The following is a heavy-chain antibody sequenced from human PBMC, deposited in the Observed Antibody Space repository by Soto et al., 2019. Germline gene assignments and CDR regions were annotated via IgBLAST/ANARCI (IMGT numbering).Heavy chain of an antibody. CDR2: IIPIFGTA. J-gene: IGHJ6*02. V-gene: IGHV1-69*12. CDR3: ARDLMGKGLVPAAVKNYYYYGMDV. Sequence: QVQLVQSGAEVKKPGSSVKVSCKASGGTFSSYAISWVRQAPGQGLEWMGGIIPIFGTANYAQKFQGRVTIPADESTSTAYMELSSLRSEDTAVYYCARDLMGKGLVPAAVKNYYYYGMDVWGQGTTVTVSS. CDR1: GGTFSSYA. D-gene: IGHD2-2*01.